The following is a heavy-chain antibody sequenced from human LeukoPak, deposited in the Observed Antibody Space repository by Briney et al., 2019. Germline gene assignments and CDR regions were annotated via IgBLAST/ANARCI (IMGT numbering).Heavy chain of an antibody. D-gene: IGHD3-22*01. CDR1: GGSISSSSYY. V-gene: IGHV4-39*01. Sequence: PSETLSLTCTVSGGSISSSSYYSGWIRQPPGKGLEWIGSIYYSGSTYYNPSLKSRVTISVDTSKNQFSLKLSSVTAADTAVYYCARRSYYYDSSGYYYGGYFDYWGQGTLVTVSS. J-gene: IGHJ4*02. CDR3: ARRSYYYDSSGYYYGGYFDY. CDR2: IYYSGST.